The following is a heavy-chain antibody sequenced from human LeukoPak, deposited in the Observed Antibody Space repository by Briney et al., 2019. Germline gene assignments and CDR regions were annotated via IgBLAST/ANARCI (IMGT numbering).Heavy chain of an antibody. CDR3: ARMYYDFWSGPSGYFDY. J-gene: IGHJ4*02. Sequence: ASVKVSCKASGYTFTGYYMHWVRQAPGQGLEWMGWINPNSGGTNYAQKFQGRVTMTRDTSISTAYMELSRLRSDDTAVYCCARMYYDFWSGPSGYFDYWGQGTLVTVSS. CDR1: GYTFTGYY. D-gene: IGHD3-3*01. V-gene: IGHV1-2*02. CDR2: INPNSGGT.